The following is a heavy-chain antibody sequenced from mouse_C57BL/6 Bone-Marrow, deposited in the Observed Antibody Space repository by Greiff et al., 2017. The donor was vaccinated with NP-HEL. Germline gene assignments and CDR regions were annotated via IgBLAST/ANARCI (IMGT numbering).Heavy chain of an antibody. CDR3: ARYRSFAY. V-gene: IGHV3-6*01. J-gene: IGHJ3*01. CDR2: ISYDGSN. CDR1: GYSITSGYY. Sequence: VQLKESGPGLVKPSQSLSLSCSVSGYSITSGYYWYWIRQFPGNKLEWMGYISYDGSNNYNPSLKNRITITRDTSKNQFFLKLNSVTTEDTATYFCARYRSFAYWGQGTLVTVSA.